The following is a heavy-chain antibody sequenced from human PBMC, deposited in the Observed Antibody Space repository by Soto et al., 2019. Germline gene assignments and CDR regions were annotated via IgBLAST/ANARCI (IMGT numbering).Heavy chain of an antibody. CDR1: GFTFSNYW. CDR2: IKKDGSEK. Sequence: EVQLVQSGGGLVQPGGSLRLSCVASGFTFSNYWMSWVRQAPGKGLEWVANIKKDGSEKYYVDYVKGRFTISRDNAKNSLYLQMNSLRAEDTALYYCAMDGAYCTSYNCRGEGFDIWGQGTMFTVSS. V-gene: IGHV3-7*04. J-gene: IGHJ3*02. CDR3: AMDGAYCTSYNCRGEGFDI. D-gene: IGHD2-8*01.